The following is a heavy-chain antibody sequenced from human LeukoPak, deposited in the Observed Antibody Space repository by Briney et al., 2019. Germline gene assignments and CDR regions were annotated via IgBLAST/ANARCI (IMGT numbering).Heavy chain of an antibody. CDR3: AKDRTVVSPNGPEFDY. CDR1: GFAFISYA. Sequence: GGSLRLSCAASGFAFISYAMTWVRQAPGKGLEWVSGISGSGGSTYYADSVKGRFTISRDNSKNTPYLQMNSLRAEDTAVYYCAKDRTVVSPNGPEFDYWGQGTLVTVSS. CDR2: ISGSGGST. D-gene: IGHD4-23*01. J-gene: IGHJ4*02. V-gene: IGHV3-23*01.